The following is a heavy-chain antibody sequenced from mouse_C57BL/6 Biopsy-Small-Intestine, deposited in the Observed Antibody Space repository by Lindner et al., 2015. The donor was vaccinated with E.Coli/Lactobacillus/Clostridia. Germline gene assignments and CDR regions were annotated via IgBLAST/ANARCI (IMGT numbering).Heavy chain of an antibody. CDR2: FNPYNDGT. CDR1: GYTFTTYV. CDR3: TREAYYYDGSSPFSF. Sequence: VQLQESGPELVKPGTSVKMSCKASGYTFTTYVMHWVKQKPGQGLEWIGYFNPYNDGTKYNEKFKGKASLTSDKSSSTAYMELSSLTSEDSAVYYCTREAYYYDGSSPFSFWGQGTLVTVSA. V-gene: IGHV1-14*01. J-gene: IGHJ3*01. D-gene: IGHD1-1*01.